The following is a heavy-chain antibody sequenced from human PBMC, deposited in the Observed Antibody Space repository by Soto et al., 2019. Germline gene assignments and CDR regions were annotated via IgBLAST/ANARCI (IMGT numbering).Heavy chain of an antibody. CDR1: GYSSISGSY. J-gene: IGHJ4*01. Sequence: SETHPLTCTVSGYSSISGSYWAWIRQPPGKGPEWIASIYHGGTTFYNPSLKSRITISVDTSNNQFSLKLTSVTAADTAVYYCARVHVMVVAGSTFDYWGHGTLVTVSS. D-gene: IGHD6-19*01. CDR3: ARVHVMVVAGSTFDY. CDR2: IYHGGTT. V-gene: IGHV4-38-2*02.